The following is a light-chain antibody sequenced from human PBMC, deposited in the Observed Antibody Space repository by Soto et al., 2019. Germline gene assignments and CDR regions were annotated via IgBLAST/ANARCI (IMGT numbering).Light chain of an antibody. J-gene: IGKJ1*01. CDR3: QQYGSSPTWT. CDR2: GAS. Sequence: EIVLTQSPGTLSLSPGERATLSCRASQSVSSSYLAWYQQKPGQAPRLLIYGASSRATGIPDRFSGSGSGTDFTLTISRLEPEDFAVYYCQQYGSSPTWTFGHGNKVEIK. V-gene: IGKV3-20*01. CDR1: QSVSSSY.